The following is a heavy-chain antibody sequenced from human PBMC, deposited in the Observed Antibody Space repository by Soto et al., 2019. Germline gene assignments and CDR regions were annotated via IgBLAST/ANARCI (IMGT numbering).Heavy chain of an antibody. Sequence: QVQLEQSGAEVKKPGASVKVSCKASGYTVTSYGISWVRQAPGQGLEWMGRISAYNGNTNYAHKLQGRGTMTTDTCTSTAYMELRSLRSDDTAVYCCARVVGVLGHWFDPWCQGTLVTVSS. J-gene: IGHJ5*02. CDR1: GYTVTSYG. D-gene: IGHD1-26*01. V-gene: IGHV1-18*01. CDR2: ISAYNGNT. CDR3: ARVVGVLGHWFDP.